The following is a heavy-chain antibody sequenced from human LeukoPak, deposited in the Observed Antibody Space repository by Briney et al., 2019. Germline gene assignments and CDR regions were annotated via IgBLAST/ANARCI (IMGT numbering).Heavy chain of an antibody. D-gene: IGHD1-26*01. CDR3: ARAWGWELLRIYFDY. J-gene: IGHJ4*02. Sequence: SETLPLTCTVSGGSISSSSYYWGWIRQPPGKGLEWIGSIYYSGSTYYNPSLKSRVTISVDTSKNQFSLKLSSVTAADTAVYYCARAWGWELLRIYFDYWGQGTLVTVSS. CDR2: IYYSGST. V-gene: IGHV4-39*07. CDR1: GGSISSSSYY.